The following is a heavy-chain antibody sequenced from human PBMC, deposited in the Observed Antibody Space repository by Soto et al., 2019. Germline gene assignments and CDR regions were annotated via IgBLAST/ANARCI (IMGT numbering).Heavy chain of an antibody. Sequence: GGSLRLSCAASGFTFSSYWMHWVRQAPGKGLVWVSRINSDGSSTSYADSVKGRFTISRDNAKNTLYLQMNSLRAEDTAVYYCARGDSLLRFLEWPIEDYYYYYMDVWGKGTTVTVSS. CDR3: ARGDSLLRFLEWPIEDYYYYYMDV. J-gene: IGHJ6*03. CDR2: INSDGSST. V-gene: IGHV3-74*01. CDR1: GFTFSSYW. D-gene: IGHD3-3*01.